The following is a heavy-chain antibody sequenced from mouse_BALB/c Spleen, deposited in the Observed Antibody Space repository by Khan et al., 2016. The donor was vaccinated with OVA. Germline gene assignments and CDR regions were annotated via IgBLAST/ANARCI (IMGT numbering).Heavy chain of an antibody. J-gene: IGHJ1*01. CDR3: ARSGGNFQWCFDV. Sequence: EVQVVESGGGLVQPGGSRKLSCAASGFTFSNFGMHWVRQAPQQGLEWVAYMSSGSSTIYYVDTVKGRFTISRDNPNNIPFLQMTSLRSEDTAMYYCARSGGNFQWCFDVWGEGTSVTVSS. CDR2: MSSGSSTI. CDR1: GFTFSNFG. D-gene: IGHD3-1*01. V-gene: IGHV5-17*02.